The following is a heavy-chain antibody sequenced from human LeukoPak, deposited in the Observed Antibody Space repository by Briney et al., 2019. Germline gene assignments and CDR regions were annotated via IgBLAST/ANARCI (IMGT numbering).Heavy chain of an antibody. J-gene: IGHJ4*02. CDR2: INPNSGGT. CDR3: ATGGHVRVYDSSAYYGHY. CDR1: GYTFTGYY. D-gene: IGHD3-22*01. V-gene: IGHV1-2*02. Sequence: ASVKVSCTTSGYTFTGYYMHWVRQAPGQGLEWMGWINPNSGGTNYAQKFQGRVTMTRDMSTSTVYMELSSLRSEDTAVYYCATGGHVRVYDSSAYYGHYWGQGTLVTVSS.